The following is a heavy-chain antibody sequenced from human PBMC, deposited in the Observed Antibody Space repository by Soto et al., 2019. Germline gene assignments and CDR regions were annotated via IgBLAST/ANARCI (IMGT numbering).Heavy chain of an antibody. CDR2: IDPSDSYT. V-gene: IGHV5-10-1*01. D-gene: IGHD6-19*01. Sequence: GESLKISCKGSGYSFTSYWISWVRQMPGKGLEWMGRIDPSDSYTNYSPSFQGHVTISADKSISTAYLQWSSLKASDTAMYYCARRTSSSGWCPHGMDVWGQGTTVTVSS. J-gene: IGHJ6*02. CDR3: ARRTSSSGWCPHGMDV. CDR1: GYSFTSYW.